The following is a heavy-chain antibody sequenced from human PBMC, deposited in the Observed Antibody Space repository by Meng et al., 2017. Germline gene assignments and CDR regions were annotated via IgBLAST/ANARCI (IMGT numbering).Heavy chain of an antibody. CDR2: IYYSGST. J-gene: IGHJ5*02. D-gene: IGHD3-10*01. Sequence: SCTVSGGSISSGGYYWSWIRQHPGKGLEWIGYIYYSGSTYYNPSLKSLVTISVDTSKNQFSLKLSSVTAADTAVYYCARGSNLVRGVPGWFDPWGQGTLVTVSS. CDR3: ARGSNLVRGVPGWFDP. V-gene: IGHV4-31*01. CDR1: GGSISSGGYY.